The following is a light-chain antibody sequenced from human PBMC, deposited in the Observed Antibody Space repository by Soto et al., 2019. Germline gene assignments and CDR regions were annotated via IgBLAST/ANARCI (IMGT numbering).Light chain of an antibody. Sequence: DIQMTQSPSTLSASVGDRVTITCRASQSISNWLAWYQQKPGKAPKLLIYDASSLESGVSSRFSGSGSGTEFTLTISSLQPDDGAAYFCQQYKSYRTFGQGTKVEIK. V-gene: IGKV1-5*01. CDR1: QSISNW. J-gene: IGKJ1*01. CDR2: DAS. CDR3: QQYKSYRT.